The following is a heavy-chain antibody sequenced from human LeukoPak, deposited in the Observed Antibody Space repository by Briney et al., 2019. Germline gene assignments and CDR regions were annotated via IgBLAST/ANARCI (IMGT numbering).Heavy chain of an antibody. Sequence: SETLSLTCALYGGSFSGYYWSWIREPPGRGLEWIGEVNHSGSTNYNPSLKSRVTISVDTSKNHFSLTLTSATAADTAVYFCASHMAVAGTRGFDDWGPGTLVTVSS. D-gene: IGHD6-19*01. CDR1: GGSFSGYY. CDR3: ASHMAVAGTRGFDD. V-gene: IGHV4-34*01. CDR2: VNHSGST. J-gene: IGHJ4*02.